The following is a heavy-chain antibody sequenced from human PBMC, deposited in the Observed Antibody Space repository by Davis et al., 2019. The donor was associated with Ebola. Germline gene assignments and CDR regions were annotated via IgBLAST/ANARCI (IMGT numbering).Heavy chain of an antibody. D-gene: IGHD6-19*01. CDR3: AKDTSNVWFDV. CDR2: LGLSADT. CDR1: GFRFSEYY. Sequence: GESLKISCEASGFRFSEYYMHWIRQAPGKGLEWVSTLGLSADTYYADSVKGRFTISRDNSKNTLHLQMNSLRVEDTAIYYCAKDTSNVWFDVWGQGTMVTVAS. V-gene: IGHV3-23*01. J-gene: IGHJ3*01.